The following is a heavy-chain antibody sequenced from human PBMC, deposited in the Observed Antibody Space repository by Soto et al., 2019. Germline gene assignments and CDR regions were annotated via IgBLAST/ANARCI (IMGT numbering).Heavy chain of an antibody. CDR2: ISAYNGNT. Sequence: QVQLVQSGAEVKKPGASVKVSCKASGYTFTSYGISWVRQAPGQGLEWMGWISAYNGNTNYAQKLQGRVTMTTDTSTSTAYMELRSLRSDDTAVYYCARDRSNTSFGVVTAKHFDYWGQGTLVTVSS. J-gene: IGHJ4*02. CDR1: GYTFTSYG. V-gene: IGHV1-18*01. D-gene: IGHD3-3*01. CDR3: ARDRSNTSFGVVTAKHFDY.